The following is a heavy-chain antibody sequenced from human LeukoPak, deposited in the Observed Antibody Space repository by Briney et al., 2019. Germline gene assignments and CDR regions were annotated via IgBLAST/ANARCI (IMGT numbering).Heavy chain of an antibody. Sequence: GGSLGLSCAASGFTFTNAWMSWVRQGPGKGLEWVGRIKNKADGGTTDYAAPVKGRFTISRDDSKNTLNLQMNSLKTEDTAVYYCATERENSSSSFHYWGRGTLVTVSS. CDR3: ATERENSSSSFHY. V-gene: IGHV3-15*01. CDR2: IKNKADGGTT. D-gene: IGHD6-6*01. J-gene: IGHJ4*02. CDR1: GFTFTNAW.